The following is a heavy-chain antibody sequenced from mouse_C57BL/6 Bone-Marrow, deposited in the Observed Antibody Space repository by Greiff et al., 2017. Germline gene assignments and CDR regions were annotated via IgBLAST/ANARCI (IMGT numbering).Heavy chain of an antibody. CDR3: ARSSLYDGYYVGFAY. Sequence: QVQLKQSGAELAKPGASVKLSCKASGYTFTSYWMHWVKQRHGQGLEWIGYINPSSGYTKYNQKFKDKATLTADKSSSTAYMQLSSLTYEDSAVYYCARSSLYDGYYVGFAYWGQGTLVTVSA. CDR2: INPSSGYT. D-gene: IGHD2-3*01. V-gene: IGHV1-7*01. CDR1: GYTFTSYW. J-gene: IGHJ3*01.